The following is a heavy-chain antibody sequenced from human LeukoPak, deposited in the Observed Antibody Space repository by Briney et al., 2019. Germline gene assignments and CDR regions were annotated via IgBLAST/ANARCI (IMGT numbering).Heavy chain of an antibody. D-gene: IGHD5-12*01. V-gene: IGHV1-69*04. J-gene: IGHJ4*02. CDR1: GGTFSSYA. CDR2: IIPILGIA. Sequence: SVKVSCKASGGTFSSYAISWVRQAPGQGLEWMGRIIPILGIANYAQKFQGRVTITADKSTSTAYMELSSLRSEDTAAYYCARAGGSGYDFDYWGQGTLVTVSS. CDR3: ARAGGSGYDFDY.